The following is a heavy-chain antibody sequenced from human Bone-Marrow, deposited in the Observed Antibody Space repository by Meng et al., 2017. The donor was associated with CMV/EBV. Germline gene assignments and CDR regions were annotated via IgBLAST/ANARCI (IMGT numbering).Heavy chain of an antibody. D-gene: IGHD6-13*01. CDR3: ARGFIAVAGVYGMDV. CDR2: INHSQST. Sequence: GSLRLSCAVYGGSFSGYYWSWIRQPPGKGLEWIGEINHSQSTNYNPSLKRRVTISVDTSKNRSSLKLSSVTAADTAVYYCARGFIAVAGVYGMDVWGQGTTVTVSS. CDR1: GGSFSGYY. J-gene: IGHJ6*02. V-gene: IGHV4-34*01.